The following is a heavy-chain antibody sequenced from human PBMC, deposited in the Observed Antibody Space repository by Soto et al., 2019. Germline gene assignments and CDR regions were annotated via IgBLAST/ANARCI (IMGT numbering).Heavy chain of an antibody. V-gene: IGHV4-4*02. Sequence: QVQLQESGPGLVKPSGTLSLTCAVSGGSISSSNWWSWVRQPPGKGLEWIGEIYHSGSTNYNPSLKSRVTISVDKSKNQYSVKLSSVTAADTALYSCARVAGSYYYGMDVWGQGTTVTVSS. J-gene: IGHJ6*02. CDR2: IYHSGST. CDR1: GGSISSSNW. CDR3: ARVAGSYYYGMDV. D-gene: IGHD1-26*01.